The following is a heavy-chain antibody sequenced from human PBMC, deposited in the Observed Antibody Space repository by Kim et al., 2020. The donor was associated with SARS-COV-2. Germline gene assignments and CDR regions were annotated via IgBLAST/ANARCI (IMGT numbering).Heavy chain of an antibody. Sequence: GGSLRLSCAASGFTFSSFAMNWVRQAPGKGLEWVSGICGGGGSTYYADSVKGRFTFSRDNSKNTLYLQMNSLRAEDTAVYCWSKVFYWGKSGAGAFDMWG. D-gene: IGHD7-27*01. CDR2: ICGGGGST. V-gene: IGHV3-23*01. CDR1: GFTFSSFA. J-gene: IGHJ3*02. CDR3: SKVFYWGKSGAGAFDM.